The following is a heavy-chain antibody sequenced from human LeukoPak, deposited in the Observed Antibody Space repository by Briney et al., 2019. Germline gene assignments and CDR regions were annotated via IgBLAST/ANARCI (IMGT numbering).Heavy chain of an antibody. Sequence: SETLSLTCTVSGGSISSYYWSWIRQPPGKGLEWIGYIYYSGSTNYNPSLKSRVTISVDTSKNQFSVKLSSVTAADTAVYYCARDSETHCSSTSCYKAGFDYWGQGTLVTVSS. CDR3: ARDSETHCSSTSCYKAGFDY. J-gene: IGHJ4*02. V-gene: IGHV4-59*01. CDR2: IYYSGST. D-gene: IGHD2-2*02. CDR1: GGSISSYY.